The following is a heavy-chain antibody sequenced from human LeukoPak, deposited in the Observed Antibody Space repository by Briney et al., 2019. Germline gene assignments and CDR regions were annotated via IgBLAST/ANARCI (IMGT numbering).Heavy chain of an antibody. V-gene: IGHV1-18*01. Sequence: GASVKVSCKASGYTFTSYGISWVRQAPGQGLEWMGWISTYNGNTNYAQKVQGRVTMTTDTSTSTVYMELRSLRSDDTAMHYCARDNYWNYWGQGTLVTVSS. CDR2: ISTYNGNT. D-gene: IGHD3-3*01. CDR1: GYTFTSYG. CDR3: ARDNYWNY. J-gene: IGHJ4*02.